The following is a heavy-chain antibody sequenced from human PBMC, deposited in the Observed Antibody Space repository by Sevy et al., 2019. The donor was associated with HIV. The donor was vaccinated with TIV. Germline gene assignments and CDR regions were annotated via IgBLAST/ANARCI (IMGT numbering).Heavy chain of an antibody. J-gene: IGHJ4*02. CDR1: GGSISSSETY. CDR3: ASKRGYNHGPFDY. CDR2: IHYSGGT. Sequence: SETLSLTCTVSGGSISSSETYWSWIRQPPGKGLEWIGYIHYSGGTYYNPFLKSRVAMSGDTSAEQFSLKLSLLTDADTAVYYCASKRGYNHGPFDYWGQGTLVTVSS. D-gene: IGHD5-12*01. V-gene: IGHV4-30-4*01.